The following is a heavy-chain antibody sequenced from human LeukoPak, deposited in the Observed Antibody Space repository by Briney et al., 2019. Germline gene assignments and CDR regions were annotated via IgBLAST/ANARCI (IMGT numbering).Heavy chain of an antibody. CDR3: AREGSSWFYYFDY. D-gene: IGHD6-13*01. CDR2: IYYSGST. CDR1: GGSVSSGSYY. J-gene: IGHJ4*02. Sequence: ETLSLTYTVSGGSVSSGSYYWSWIRQPPGKGLEWIGYIYYSGSTNYNPSLKSRVTISVDTSKNQFSLKLSSVTAADTAVYYCAREGSSWFYYFDYWGQGTLVTVSS. V-gene: IGHV4-61*01.